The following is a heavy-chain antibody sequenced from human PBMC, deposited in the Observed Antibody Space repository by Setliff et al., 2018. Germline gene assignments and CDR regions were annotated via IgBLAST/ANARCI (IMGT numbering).Heavy chain of an antibody. CDR2: ISSSSSTI. D-gene: IGHD4-17*01. CDR1: GFTFSSYS. V-gene: IGHV3-48*01. Sequence: PGGSLRLSCAASGFTFSSYSMNWVRQAPGKGLEWVSYISSSSSTIYYADSVKGRFTISRDNAKNSLYLQMNSLRAEDTAVYYCARDHVYGGKGGDVEYYYYYGMDVWGQGTTVTVSS. J-gene: IGHJ6*02. CDR3: ARDHVYGGKGGDVEYYYYYGMDV.